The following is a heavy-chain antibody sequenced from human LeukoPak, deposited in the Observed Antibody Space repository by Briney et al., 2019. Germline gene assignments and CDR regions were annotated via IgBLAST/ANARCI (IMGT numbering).Heavy chain of an antibody. CDR2: IQHDGTNK. D-gene: IGHD3-22*01. CDR3: AKTFGPSSGYYYFDY. J-gene: IGHJ4*02. Sequence: GGSLRLSCAASGFTFSSYGMHWVRQAPGKGLEWVTLIQHDGTNKYYTDSVKGRFTISRDNSKNTLYLQMNSLRAEDTAVYYCAKTFGPSSGYYYFDYWGQGTLVTVSS. CDR1: GFTFSSYG. V-gene: IGHV3-30*02.